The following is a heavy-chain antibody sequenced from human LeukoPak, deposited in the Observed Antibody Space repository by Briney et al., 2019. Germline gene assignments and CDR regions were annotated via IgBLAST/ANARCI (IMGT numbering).Heavy chain of an antibody. CDR2: ISGSGGST. Sequence: GGSLRLSCAASGFTFSSYAMSWVRQAPGKGLEWVSAISGSGGSTYYADSVKGRFTISRDNSKNTLYLQMNSLRAEDTAVYYCAKDLILYDYVWGSYRPFDYWGQGTLVTVSS. D-gene: IGHD3-16*02. CDR3: AKDLILYDYVWGSYRPFDY. V-gene: IGHV3-23*01. J-gene: IGHJ4*02. CDR1: GFTFSSYA.